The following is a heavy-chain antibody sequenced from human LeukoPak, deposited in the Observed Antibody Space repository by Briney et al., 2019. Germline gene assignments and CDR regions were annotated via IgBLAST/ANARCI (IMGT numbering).Heavy chain of an antibody. V-gene: IGHV3-23*01. CDR1: GFTFASYA. J-gene: IGHJ4*02. D-gene: IGHD2-15*01. CDR2: IVNSGGNT. Sequence: GGSLRLSCAASGFTFASYAMAWVRQAPGKGLEWVSSIVNSGGNTYYADSVKGPFNIYSDNTMNTLYPQMNDLRAESTALYYCAKDLRYCSAGTCYSEYYFDYWGQGTLVTVSS. CDR3: AKDLRYCSAGTCYSEYYFDY.